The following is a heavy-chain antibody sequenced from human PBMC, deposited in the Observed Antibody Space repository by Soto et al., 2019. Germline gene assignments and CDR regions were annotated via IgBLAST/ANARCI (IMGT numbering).Heavy chain of an antibody. CDR2: IYYSGST. J-gene: IGHJ4*02. V-gene: IGHV4-39*01. CDR1: GGSISSSSYY. CDR3: ARHVGGYCSGGSCYPTYYFDY. Sequence: SETLSLTCTVSGGSISSSSYYWGWIRQPPGKGLEWIGSIYYSGSTYYNPSLKSRVTISVDTSKNQFSLKLSSVTAADTAVYYCARHVGGYCSGGSCYPTYYFDYWGQGTLVTVSS. D-gene: IGHD2-15*01.